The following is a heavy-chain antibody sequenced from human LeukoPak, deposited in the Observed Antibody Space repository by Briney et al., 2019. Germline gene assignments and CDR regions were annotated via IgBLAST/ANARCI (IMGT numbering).Heavy chain of an antibody. Sequence: GGSLRLSCAASGFTFSSYAMHWVRQAPGKGLEWVAVIWYDGSNKYYADSVKGRFTISRDNSKNTLYLQMNSLRAEDTAVYYCARDAAAAGPGDYWGQGALVTVSS. J-gene: IGHJ4*02. CDR2: IWYDGSNK. D-gene: IGHD6-13*01. V-gene: IGHV3-33*08. CDR3: ARDAAAAGPGDY. CDR1: GFTFSSYA.